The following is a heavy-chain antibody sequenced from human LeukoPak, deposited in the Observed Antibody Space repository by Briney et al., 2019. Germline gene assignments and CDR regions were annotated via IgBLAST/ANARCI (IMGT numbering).Heavy chain of an antibody. CDR2: ISDSGGRT. V-gene: IGHV3-23*01. D-gene: IGHD3-22*01. J-gene: IGHJ4*02. CDR1: GITLSNYG. CDR3: AKRGVVIRVILVGFHKEAYYFDS. Sequence: GGALRLYCAVSGITLSNYGMSWVRQAPGKGLEWVARISDSGGRTNYADSVKGRFTISRDNPKNTLYLQTNSLRADATAVYFCAKRGVVIRVILVGFHKEAYYFDSWGQGALVTVSS.